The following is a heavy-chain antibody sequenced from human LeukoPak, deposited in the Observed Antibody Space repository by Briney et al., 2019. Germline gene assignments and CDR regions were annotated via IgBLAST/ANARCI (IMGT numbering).Heavy chain of an antibody. CDR2: INHSGST. Sequence: SETLSLTCAVYGGSFSGYYWSWIRQPPGKGLEWIGEINHSGSTNYNPSLKSRVTISVDTSKNQFSLKLSSVTAADTAVYYCARGYYDILTGYSNYFDYWGQGTLVTVSS. D-gene: IGHD3-9*01. J-gene: IGHJ4*02. CDR1: GGSFSGYY. V-gene: IGHV4-34*01. CDR3: ARGYYDILTGYSNYFDY.